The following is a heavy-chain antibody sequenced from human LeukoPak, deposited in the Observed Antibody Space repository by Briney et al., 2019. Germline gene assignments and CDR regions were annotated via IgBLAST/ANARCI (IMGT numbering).Heavy chain of an antibody. CDR3: ARDVLYPRNDAFDI. CDR2: IYYSGST. J-gene: IGHJ3*02. D-gene: IGHD2-2*02. Sequence: SETLSLTCTVSGGSISSYYWSLIRQPPGKGLEWIGYIYYSGSTNYNPSLKSRVTISVDTSKNQFSLKLSSVTAADTAVYYCARDVLYPRNDAFDIWGQGTMVTVSS. CDR1: GGSISSYY. V-gene: IGHV4-59*01.